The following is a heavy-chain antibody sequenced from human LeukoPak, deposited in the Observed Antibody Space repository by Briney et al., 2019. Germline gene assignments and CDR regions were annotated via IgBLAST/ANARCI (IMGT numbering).Heavy chain of an antibody. CDR2: INPNSGGT. CDR1: GYTFTGYY. J-gene: IGHJ4*02. CDR3: ARFGDYYYYDSSGYYGLDY. V-gene: IGHV1-2*06. Sequence: ASVKVSCKASGYTFTGYYMHWVRQAPGQGLEWMGRINPNSGGTNYAQKLQGRVTMTRDTSISTAYMELSRLRSDDTAVYYCARFGDYYYYDSSGYYGLDYWGQGTLVTVSS. D-gene: IGHD3-22*01.